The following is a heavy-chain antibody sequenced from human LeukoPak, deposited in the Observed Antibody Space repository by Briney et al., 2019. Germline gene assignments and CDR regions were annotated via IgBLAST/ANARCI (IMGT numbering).Heavy chain of an antibody. J-gene: IGHJ4*02. D-gene: IGHD2-2*01. CDR3: ARVRVPAEHFDY. Sequence: PSETLSLTCAVYGGSFSGYYWSWIRQPAGKGLEWIGRIYTSGSTNYNPSLKSRVTMSVDTSKNQFSLKLSSVTAADTAVYYCARVRVPAEHFDYWGQGTLVTVSS. CDR2: IYTSGST. CDR1: GGSFSGYY. V-gene: IGHV4-59*10.